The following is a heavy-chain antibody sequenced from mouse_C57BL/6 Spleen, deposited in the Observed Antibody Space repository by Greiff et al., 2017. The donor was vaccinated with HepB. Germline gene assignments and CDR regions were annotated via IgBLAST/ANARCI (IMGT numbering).Heavy chain of an antibody. CDR2: IYPGDGDT. J-gene: IGHJ3*01. V-gene: IGHV1-82*01. Sequence: QVQLQQSGPELVKPGASVKISCKASGYAFSSSWMNWVKQRPGKGLEWIGRIYPGDGDTNYNGKFKGKATLTADKSSSTAYMQLSSLTSEDSAVYFCARNAGTSWFAYWGQGTLVTVSA. CDR1: GYAFSSSW. D-gene: IGHD4-1*01. CDR3: ARNAGTSWFAY.